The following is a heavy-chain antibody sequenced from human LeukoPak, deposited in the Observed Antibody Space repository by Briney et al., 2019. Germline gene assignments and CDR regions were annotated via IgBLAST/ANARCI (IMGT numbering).Heavy chain of an antibody. D-gene: IGHD4-17*01. J-gene: IGHJ4*02. V-gene: IGHV3-53*01. CDR2: IYSGGST. CDR1: GFTVSSNY. Sequence: GGSLRLSCAASGFTVSSNYMNWVRQASGKGLEWVSVIYSGGSTYYADSVKGRFTISRDNSKNTLFLQMNSLRAEDTAVYYCAREAVTRNYFDYWGQGTLVTVSS. CDR3: AREAVTRNYFDY.